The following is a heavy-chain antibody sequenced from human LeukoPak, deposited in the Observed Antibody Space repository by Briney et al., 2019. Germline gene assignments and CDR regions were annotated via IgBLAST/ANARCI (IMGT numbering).Heavy chain of an antibody. Sequence: GASVKVPCKASGGTFSSYALSWVRQAPGQGLEWMGGIIPFFGTPNYAQRFQDRVTISADESTSTFYMELRSLRSEDTAVYYCARPKTYYYEDTDLKVWVRGPLDYWGQGTLVTVSS. D-gene: IGHD3-22*01. CDR2: IIPFFGTP. J-gene: IGHJ4*02. CDR1: GGTFSSYA. V-gene: IGHV1-69*13. CDR3: ARPKTYYYEDTDLKVWVRGPLDY.